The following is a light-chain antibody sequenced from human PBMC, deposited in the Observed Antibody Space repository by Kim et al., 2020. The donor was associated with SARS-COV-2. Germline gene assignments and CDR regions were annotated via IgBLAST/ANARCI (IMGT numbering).Light chain of an antibody. V-gene: IGKV1-39*01. CDR1: QSISSY. J-gene: IGKJ5*01. CDR3: QHSYTTPVT. Sequence: ASVGDRVTITCRASQSISSYLNWYQQKPGKPPKLLIYAASSLQSGVPSRFSGSGSGTDFTLTISSLQPEDFATYFCQHSYTTPVTFGQRTRLEIK. CDR2: AAS.